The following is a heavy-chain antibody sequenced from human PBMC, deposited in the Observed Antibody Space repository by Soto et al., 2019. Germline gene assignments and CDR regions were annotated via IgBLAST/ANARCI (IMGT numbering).Heavy chain of an antibody. Sequence: SVKVSCKASGGTFSSYAISRVRQAPGQGLEWMGGIIPIFGTANYAQKFQGRVTITADESTSTAYMELSSLRSEDTAVYYCARVLGYYDSSGLYQPWGQGTLVTVSS. CDR3: ARVLGYYDSSGLYQP. CDR2: IIPIFGTA. V-gene: IGHV1-69*13. J-gene: IGHJ5*02. CDR1: GGTFSSYA. D-gene: IGHD3-22*01.